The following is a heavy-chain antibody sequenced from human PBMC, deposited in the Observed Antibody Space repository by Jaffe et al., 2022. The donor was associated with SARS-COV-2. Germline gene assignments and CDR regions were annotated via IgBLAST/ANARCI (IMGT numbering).Heavy chain of an antibody. J-gene: IGHJ4*02. Sequence: EVQLLESGGGLVQPGGSLRLSCAASGFTFSSYAMSWVRQAPGKGLEWVSAISGSGGSTYYADSVKGRFTISRDNSKNTLYLQMNSLRAEDTAVYYCAKGPGGSLSRFLLFDYWGQGTLVTVSS. CDR2: ISGSGGST. D-gene: IGHD1-26*01. CDR1: GFTFSSYA. V-gene: IGHV3-23*01. CDR3: AKGPGGSLSRFLLFDY.